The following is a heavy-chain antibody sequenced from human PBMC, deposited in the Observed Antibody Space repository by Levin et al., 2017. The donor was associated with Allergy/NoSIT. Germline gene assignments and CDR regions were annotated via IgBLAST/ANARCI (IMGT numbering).Heavy chain of an antibody. J-gene: IGHJ6*02. CDR2: ISGSGGST. V-gene: IGHV3-23*01. Sequence: AGGSLRLSCAASGFTFSSYAMSWVRQAPGKGLEWVSAISGSGGSTYYADSVKGRFTISRDNSKNTLYLQMNSLRAEDTAVYYCAKDRGFGYGSGSYADYYYDYGMDGWGQGTTVTVSS. CDR1: GFTFSSYA. D-gene: IGHD3-10*01. CDR3: AKDRGFGYGSGSYADYYYDYGMDG.